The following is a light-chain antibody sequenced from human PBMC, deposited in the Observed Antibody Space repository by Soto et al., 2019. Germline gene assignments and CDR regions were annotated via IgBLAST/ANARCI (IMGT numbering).Light chain of an antibody. CDR3: QAWDSSTYVV. CDR1: KLGDKY. V-gene: IGLV3-1*01. J-gene: IGLJ2*01. Sequence: SYELTQPPSVSVSPGQTASITCSGDKLGDKYACWYQQKPGQSPVLIIYQDNNRPSGIPERFSASNSGNTATLTISGTQAVDEADYYCQAWDSSTYVVFGGGTKVTVL. CDR2: QDN.